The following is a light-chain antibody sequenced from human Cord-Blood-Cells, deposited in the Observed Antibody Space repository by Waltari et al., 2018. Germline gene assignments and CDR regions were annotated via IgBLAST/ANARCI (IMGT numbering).Light chain of an antibody. CDR3: CSYAGSSTSYV. Sequence: QSALTQPASVSGSPGQSITISCTGTSSDVGSYKLVSWYQQHPGKAPKLMIYAGSKRPSGVSNRFSGSKAGNTASLTISGLQAEDEADYYCCSYAGSSTSYVFGTGTKVTVL. CDR2: AGS. V-gene: IGLV2-23*01. CDR1: SSDVGSYKL. J-gene: IGLJ1*01.